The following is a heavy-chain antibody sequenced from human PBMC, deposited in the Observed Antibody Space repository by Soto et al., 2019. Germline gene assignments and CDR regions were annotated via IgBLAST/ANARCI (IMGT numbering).Heavy chain of an antibody. CDR1: GYTFSSYD. CDR2: MNPNSGDT. CDR3: ARGLKFTTPLVRGVNPYSSYYMDV. D-gene: IGHD3-10*01. Sequence: QVQLVQSGAEVKKPGASVKVSCKASGYTFSSYDINWVRQATGQGLEWMGWMNPNSGDTNYPQKFQGRVTMTRNTSIATAYMELSSLRSEDTAVYYCARGLKFTTPLVRGVNPYSSYYMDVWGEGTTVTVSS. V-gene: IGHV1-8*01. J-gene: IGHJ6*03.